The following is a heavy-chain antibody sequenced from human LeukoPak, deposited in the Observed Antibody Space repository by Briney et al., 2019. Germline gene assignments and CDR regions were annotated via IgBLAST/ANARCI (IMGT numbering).Heavy chain of an antibody. V-gene: IGHV3-30*18. CDR1: GFTFSAYA. CDR3: AKTNGYIYGIEH. Sequence: GGSLRLSCEASGFTFSAYAMTWVRQAPGKGLEWITVISYDGSKNYYADSVKGRFTISRDNSKNTLYLQMNSLRPEDTAIYYCAKTNGYIYGIEHWGQGALVTVSS. D-gene: IGHD5-18*01. J-gene: IGHJ4*02. CDR2: ISYDGSKN.